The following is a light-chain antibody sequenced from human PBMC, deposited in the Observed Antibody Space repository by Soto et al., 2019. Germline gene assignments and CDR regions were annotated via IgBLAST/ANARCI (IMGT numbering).Light chain of an antibody. CDR3: SSYTSSNTVA. CDR1: SSDVGGYKY. V-gene: IGLV2-14*01. Sequence: QSALTQPASVSGSPGQSITISCTGTSSDVGGYKYVSWYQQHPGKAPKVMIFEVSSRPSWVSNRFSGSKSGNTASLTISGLQAEDEADYYCSSYTSSNTVAFGGGTKLTVL. J-gene: IGLJ2*01. CDR2: EVS.